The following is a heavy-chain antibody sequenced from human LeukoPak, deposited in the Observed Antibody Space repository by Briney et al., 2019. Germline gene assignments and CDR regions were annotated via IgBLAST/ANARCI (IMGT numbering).Heavy chain of an antibody. Sequence: GGSLRLSCAASGFMFNIYWMSWVRQAPGKGLEWVAVISYDGSNKYYADSVKGRFTISRDNSKNTLYLQMNSLRAEDTAVYYCARDLIAAAGFGAFDIWGQGTMVTVSS. V-gene: IGHV3-30-3*01. CDR3: ARDLIAAAGFGAFDI. J-gene: IGHJ3*02. CDR2: ISYDGSNK. CDR1: GFMFNIYW. D-gene: IGHD6-13*01.